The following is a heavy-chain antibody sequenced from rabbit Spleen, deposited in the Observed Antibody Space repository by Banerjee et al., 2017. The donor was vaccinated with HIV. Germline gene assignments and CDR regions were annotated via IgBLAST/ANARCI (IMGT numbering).Heavy chain of an antibody. Sequence: QEHLKESGGGLVQPGGSLKLSCTVSGFSFSSGYDMCWVRQAPGKGLEWIGCIYTSAGNTWYASWVNGRFTISKTSSTTVALQMTSLTAADTATYFCVREAGYGGYGDGNLWGPGTLVTVS. V-gene: IGHV1S45*01. J-gene: IGHJ4*01. CDR2: IYTSAGNT. CDR1: GFSFSSGYD. D-gene: IGHD6-1*01. CDR3: VREAGYGGYGDGNL.